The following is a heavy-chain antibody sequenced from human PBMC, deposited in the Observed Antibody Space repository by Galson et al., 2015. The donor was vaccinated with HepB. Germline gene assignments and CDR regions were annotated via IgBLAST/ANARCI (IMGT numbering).Heavy chain of an antibody. J-gene: IGHJ6*02. V-gene: IGHV1-3*01. CDR3: ARDYYYDSSGYYYYYGIDV. CDR2: INAGNGNT. Sequence: SVKVSCKASGYTFTRYAMHWVRQAPGQRLEWMGRINAGNGNTKYSQKFQGRVTITRDTSASTAYMELSSLRSEDTAVYYCARDYYYDSSGYYYYYGIDVWSQGTTVTVSS. CDR1: GYTFTRYA. D-gene: IGHD3-22*01.